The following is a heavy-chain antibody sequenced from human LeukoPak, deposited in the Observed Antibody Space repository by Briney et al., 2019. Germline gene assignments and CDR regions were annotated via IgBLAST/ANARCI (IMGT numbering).Heavy chain of an antibody. CDR1: GGSISSSSYY. J-gene: IGHJ3*02. CDR3: AGPAPHYYDSSGYAFDI. CDR2: ICYSGST. V-gene: IGHV4-39*07. Sequence: SETLSLTCTVSGGSISSSSYYWGWIRQPPGKGLEWIGSICYSGSTYYNPSLKSRVTISVDTSKNQFSLKLSSVTAADTAVYYCAGPAPHYYDSSGYAFDIWGQGTMVTVSS. D-gene: IGHD3-22*01.